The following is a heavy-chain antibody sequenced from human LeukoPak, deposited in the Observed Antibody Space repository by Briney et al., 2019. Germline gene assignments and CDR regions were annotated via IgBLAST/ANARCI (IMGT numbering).Heavy chain of an antibody. CDR3: ATEYYGSFNF. CDR1: GFTFSAYA. V-gene: IGHV3-15*01. Sequence: PGGSLRLSCAASGFTFSAYAMTWVRQAPGKGLEWVGRIQSNPAGGTTDYAARVKGRFTSSRDDSKNTLYLQMNSLITEDTAVYFCATEYYGSFNFWGQGALVTAS. CDR2: IQSNPAGGTT. D-gene: IGHD1-26*01. J-gene: IGHJ4*02.